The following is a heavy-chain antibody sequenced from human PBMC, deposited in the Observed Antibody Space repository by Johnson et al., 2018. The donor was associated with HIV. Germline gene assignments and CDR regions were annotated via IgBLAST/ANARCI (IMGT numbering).Heavy chain of an antibody. CDR2: TRNKANSYTT. D-gene: IGHD6-13*01. Sequence: VQLVESGGGLVQPGGSLRLSCAASGFTFSDHYMDWVRQAPGKGLEWVGRTRNKANSYTTEYAASVKGRFTISRDDSKNSLYLQMNSLKTEDTAVYYCGRVGQQSNAFDIWGQGTMVTVSS. V-gene: IGHV3-72*01. CDR1: GFTFSDHY. J-gene: IGHJ3*02. CDR3: GRVGQQSNAFDI.